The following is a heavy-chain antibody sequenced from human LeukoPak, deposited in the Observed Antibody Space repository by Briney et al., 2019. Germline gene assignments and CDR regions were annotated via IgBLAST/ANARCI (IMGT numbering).Heavy chain of an antibody. Sequence: SETLSLTCTVSDYSISSGYYWGWIRQPPGKGLEWIGSIYHSGSTSYNPSLKSRVTISVDTSKNQFSLKLSSVTAADTAVFYCARADSSAWYDGAFDIWGQGTMVTVSS. CDR1: DYSISSGYY. CDR2: IYHSGST. V-gene: IGHV4-38-2*02. CDR3: ARADSSAWYDGAFDI. D-gene: IGHD6-19*01. J-gene: IGHJ3*02.